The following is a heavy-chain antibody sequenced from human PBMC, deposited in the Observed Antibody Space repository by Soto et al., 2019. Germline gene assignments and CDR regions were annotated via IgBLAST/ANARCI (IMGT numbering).Heavy chain of an antibody. Sequence: SETLSLTCTVSGGSISSYYWSWIRQPPGKGLEWIGYIYYSGSTNYNPSLNSRVTISVDTSKKQFSLRLSSVTAADAAMYYCARVFNSGSFYLPFDYWGQGTLVTVSS. J-gene: IGHJ4*02. D-gene: IGHD1-26*01. CDR2: IYYSGST. CDR3: ARVFNSGSFYLPFDY. CDR1: GGSISSYY. V-gene: IGHV4-59*01.